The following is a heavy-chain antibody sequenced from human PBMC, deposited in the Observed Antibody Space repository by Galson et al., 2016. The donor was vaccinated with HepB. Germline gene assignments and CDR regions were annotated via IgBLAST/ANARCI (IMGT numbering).Heavy chain of an antibody. V-gene: IGHV4-34*01. J-gene: IGHJ6*02. D-gene: IGHD2-15*01. CDR1: GGSFSSYY. Sequence: SETLSLTCAVYGGSFSSYYWSWIRQPPGKGLEWIGEIYHNGRTTYTPSLKSRITVSIDKSKNQLSLRLTSVTAADTAVYYCARRPIRAGGGGLDVWGQGTTVTVSS. CDR2: IYHNGRT. CDR3: ARRPIRAGGGGLDV.